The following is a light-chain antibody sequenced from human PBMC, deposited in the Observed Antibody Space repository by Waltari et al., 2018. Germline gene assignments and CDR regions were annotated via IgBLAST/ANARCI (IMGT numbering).Light chain of an antibody. Sequence: QTALTQPASVSGSPGQSITISCPGPNGDVRDYVSWYHHPPGKPPQPLLYDVSNRPSWVSNRFSGSKSGNAASLTISGLQAEDGADYYCCSYTRSSSTRYWVFGGGTTLTVL. CDR2: DVS. CDR1: NGDVRDY. V-gene: IGLV2-14*03. CDR3: CSYTRSSSTRYWV. J-gene: IGLJ3*02.